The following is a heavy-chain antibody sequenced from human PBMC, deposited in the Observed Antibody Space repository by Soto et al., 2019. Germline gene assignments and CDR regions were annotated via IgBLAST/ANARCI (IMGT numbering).Heavy chain of an antibody. Sequence: SVKVSCKASGGTFSSYTISWVRQAPGQGLEWMGRIIPILGIANYAQKFQGRVTITADKSTSTAYMELSSLRSEDTAVYYCARVSRDSSSWYSLDYWGQGTLVTVSS. V-gene: IGHV1-69*02. D-gene: IGHD6-13*01. CDR2: IIPILGIA. J-gene: IGHJ4*02. CDR1: GGTFSSYT. CDR3: ARVSRDSSSWYSLDY.